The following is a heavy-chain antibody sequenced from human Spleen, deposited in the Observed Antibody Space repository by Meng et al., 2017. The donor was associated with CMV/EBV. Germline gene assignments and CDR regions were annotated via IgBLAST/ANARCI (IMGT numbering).Heavy chain of an antibody. J-gene: IGHJ4*02. D-gene: IGHD6-19*01. CDR3: VKEKRDSAWSAFDY. CDR1: GFTFSSYS. Sequence: GESLKISCAASGFTFSSYSMNWVRQAPGKGLEWVSYISSSSSTIYYADSVKGRFTISRDNYKASLYLQMNSLTTEDTAFYYCVKEKRDSAWSAFDYWGQGTLVTVSS. V-gene: IGHV3-48*04. CDR2: ISSSSSTI.